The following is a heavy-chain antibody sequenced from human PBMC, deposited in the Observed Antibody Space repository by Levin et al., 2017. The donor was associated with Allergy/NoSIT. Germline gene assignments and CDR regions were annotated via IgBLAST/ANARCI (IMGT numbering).Heavy chain of an antibody. Sequence: PGGSLRLSCAASGFTFSSYGMHWVRQAPGKGLEWVAVIWYDGSNKYYADSVKGRFIISRDNSKNTLYLQMNSLRAEDTAVYYGAKDTVVRYGMDDWGQGTTVTVSS. CDR1: GFTFSSYG. D-gene: IGHD4-23*01. V-gene: IGHV3-33*06. J-gene: IGHJ6*02. CDR3: AKDTVVRYGMDD. CDR2: IWYDGSNK.